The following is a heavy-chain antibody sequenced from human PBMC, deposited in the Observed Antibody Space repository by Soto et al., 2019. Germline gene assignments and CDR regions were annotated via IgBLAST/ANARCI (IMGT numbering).Heavy chain of an antibody. CDR1: GFTFSSYS. CDR3: ARDPSPSARPNYYYYGMDV. V-gene: IGHV3-21*01. CDR2: ISSSSSYI. Sequence: GGSLRLSCAASGFTFSSYSMNWVRQAPGKGLEWVSSISSSSSYIYYADSVKGRFTISRDNAKNSLYLQMNSLRAEDTAVYYCARDPSPSARPNYYYYGMDVWGQGTVVTVSS. J-gene: IGHJ6*02. D-gene: IGHD6-6*01.